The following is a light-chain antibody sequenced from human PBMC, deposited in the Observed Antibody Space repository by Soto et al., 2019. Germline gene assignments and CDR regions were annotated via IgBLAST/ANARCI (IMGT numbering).Light chain of an antibody. CDR3: CSYAGSYTVS. CDR1: SSNIGAGYD. Sequence: QSVLTQPPSVSGAPGQRVTISCTGSSSNIGAGYDVHWYQQLPGTAPKLLIYGNSNRPSGVPDRFSGSKSGTSASLAITGLQAEDEADYYCCSYAGSYTVSFGGGTK. CDR2: GNS. V-gene: IGLV1-40*01. J-gene: IGLJ2*01.